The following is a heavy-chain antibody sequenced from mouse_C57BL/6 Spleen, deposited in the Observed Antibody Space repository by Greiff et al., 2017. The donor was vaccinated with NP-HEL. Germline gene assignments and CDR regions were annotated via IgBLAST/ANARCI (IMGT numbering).Heavy chain of an antibody. V-gene: IGHV14-4*01. CDR2: IDPENGDT. D-gene: IGHD2-2*01. CDR3: TTLWLRRNYYAMDY. J-gene: IGHJ4*01. CDR1: GFNIKDDY. Sequence: VQLKQSGAELVRPGASVKLSCTASGFNIKDDYMHWVKQRPEQGLEWIGWIDPENGDTEYASKFQGKATITADTSSNTAYLQLSSLPSEDTAVYYCTTLWLRRNYYAMDYWGQGTSVTVSS.